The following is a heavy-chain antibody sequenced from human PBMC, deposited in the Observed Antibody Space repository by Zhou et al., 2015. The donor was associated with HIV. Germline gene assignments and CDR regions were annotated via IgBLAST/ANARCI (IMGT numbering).Heavy chain of an antibody. CDR3: ATPRGPYSSGWTPTSASWFDP. D-gene: IGHD3-22*01. CDR2: IGGTSTHT. Sequence: EVQLLESWGEAWYSRGGSLRLSCAASGFVFSNFAMSWVRQAPGKGLEWVSSIGGTSTHTFYADSVKGRFTISRDNSRNTLYLQMDSLRAEDTALYYCATPRGPYSSGWTPTSASWFDPWGQGTLVIVSS. J-gene: IGHJ5*02. CDR1: GFVFSNFA. V-gene: IGHV3-23*01.